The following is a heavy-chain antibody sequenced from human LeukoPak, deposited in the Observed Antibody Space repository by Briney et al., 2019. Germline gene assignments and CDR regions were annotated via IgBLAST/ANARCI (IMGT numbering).Heavy chain of an antibody. Sequence: ASVKVSCKASGYTFTGYYMHWVRQAPGQGLGWMGWINPNSGGTNYAQKFQGRVTMTRDTSISTAYMELSRLRSDDTAVYYCARARMAWLDDAFDIWGQGTMVTVSS. J-gene: IGHJ3*02. CDR2: INPNSGGT. CDR3: ARARMAWLDDAFDI. V-gene: IGHV1-2*02. D-gene: IGHD6-19*01. CDR1: GYTFTGYY.